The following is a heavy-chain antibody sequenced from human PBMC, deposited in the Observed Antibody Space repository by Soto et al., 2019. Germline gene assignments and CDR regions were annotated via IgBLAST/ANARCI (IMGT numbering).Heavy chain of an antibody. CDR1: GFGFYNFA. CDR3: AKAPSRHFYVMDV. CDR2: IRGSGGST. D-gene: IGHD3-3*02. V-gene: IGHV3-23*01. Sequence: SGGSLRLSCAASGFGFYNFAMTWVRQAPGKGLEWVSSIRGSGGSTYYGDSVKGRFTISRDNSRNTVYLQMNNLRADDSAIYYCAKAPSRHFYVMDVWGQGTTVTVSS. J-gene: IGHJ6*02.